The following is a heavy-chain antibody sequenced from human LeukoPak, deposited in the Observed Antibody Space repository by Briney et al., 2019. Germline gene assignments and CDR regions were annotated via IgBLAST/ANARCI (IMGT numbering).Heavy chain of an antibody. Sequence: PGGSLRLSCAGSEFTFSSYSMHWVRQAPGKGLEWVLSISGRSDDIYYADSVQGRFTISRDNSKNSLYLQMNALRADDTAVYYCARDLGGYSGPSAYWGQGTLVTVSS. CDR1: EFTFSSYS. J-gene: IGHJ4*02. CDR3: ARDLGGYSGPSAY. CDR2: ISGRSDDI. D-gene: IGHD5-12*01. V-gene: IGHV3-21*04.